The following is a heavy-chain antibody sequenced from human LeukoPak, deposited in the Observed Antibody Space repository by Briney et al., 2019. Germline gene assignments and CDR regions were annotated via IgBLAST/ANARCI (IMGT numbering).Heavy chain of an antibody. CDR3: AKAVVSRYFDWLLHHFDY. Sequence: PGGSLRLSCAASGFTFSSYAMSWVRQAPGKGLEWVSAISGSGGSTYYADSVKGRFTVSRDNSKNTLYLQMNGLRAEDTAVYYCAKAVVSRYFDWLLHHFDYWGQGTLVTVSS. CDR1: GFTFSSYA. J-gene: IGHJ4*02. CDR2: ISGSGGST. V-gene: IGHV3-23*01. D-gene: IGHD3-9*01.